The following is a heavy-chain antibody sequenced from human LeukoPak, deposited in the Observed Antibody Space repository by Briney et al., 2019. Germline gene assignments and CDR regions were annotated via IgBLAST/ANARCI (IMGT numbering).Heavy chain of an antibody. V-gene: IGHV3-30*02. CDR1: GFTFRTYA. CDR2: IRSDGNDK. J-gene: IGHJ4*02. D-gene: IGHD3-10*01. CDR3: AKDTPGFGGDDFVH. Sequence: GGSLRLSCAAPGFTFRTYAMHWVRQAPGEGLEWVSFIRSDGNDKFYADSVKGRFTISRDNSKDTLYLQMNSLRTEDTAVYYCAKDTPGFGGDDFVHWGQGTLVTVSS.